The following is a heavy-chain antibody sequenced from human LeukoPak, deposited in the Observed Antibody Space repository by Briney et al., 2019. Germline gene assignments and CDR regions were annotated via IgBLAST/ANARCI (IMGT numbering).Heavy chain of an antibody. CDR1: RVTFNNYA. J-gene: IGHJ3*02. D-gene: IGHD3-22*01. Sequence: GGSLRLSCAASRVTFNNYALHWVRQAPGKGLEWLAAVSDDGYTKYYVDSVKGRFAISRDNSKNTLYLQMNSLRAEDTAVYYCAKVILYDSSGYYSGHDAFDIWGQGTMVTVSS. V-gene: IGHV3-30*09. CDR3: AKVILYDSSGYYSGHDAFDI. CDR2: VSDDGYTK.